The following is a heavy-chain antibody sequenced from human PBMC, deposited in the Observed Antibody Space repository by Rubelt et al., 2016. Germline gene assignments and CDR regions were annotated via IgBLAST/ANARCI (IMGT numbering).Heavy chain of an antibody. CDR2: IHPNSGGP. CDR3: ARDYCDSSGYTY. J-gene: IGHJ4*02. D-gene: IGHD3-22*01. Sequence: QVQLVQSGAEVKKPGASVKVSCKASGYTFTGYYMHWVRQAPGQGLEWMGWIHPNSGGPNYAQKFQGRVTMTRDTSISTAYMELGRLGSDETAVYYCARDYCDSSGYTYWGQGTLVTVSS. V-gene: IGHV1-2*02. CDR1: GYTFTGYY.